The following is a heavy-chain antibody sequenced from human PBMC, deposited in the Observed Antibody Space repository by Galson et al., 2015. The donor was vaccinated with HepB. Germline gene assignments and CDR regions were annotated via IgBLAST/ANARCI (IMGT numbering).Heavy chain of an antibody. Sequence: SLRLSCAASGFTFSSYAMHWVRQAPGKGLEWVAVISYDGSNKYYADSVKGRFTISRDNSKNTLYLQMNSLRAEDTAVYYCAREHTEWFGEVGYFDYWGQGTLVTVSS. CDR1: GFTFSSYA. V-gene: IGHV3-30*04. D-gene: IGHD3-10*01. CDR3: AREHTEWFGEVGYFDY. CDR2: ISYDGSNK. J-gene: IGHJ4*02.